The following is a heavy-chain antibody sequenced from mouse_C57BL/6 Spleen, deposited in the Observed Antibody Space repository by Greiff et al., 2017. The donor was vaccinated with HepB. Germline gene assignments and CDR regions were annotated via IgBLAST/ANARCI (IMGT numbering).Heavy chain of an antibody. D-gene: IGHD1-1*01. CDR1: GYAFSSSW. Sequence: VQLQQSGPELVKPGASVKISCKASGYAFSSSWMNWVKQRPGKGLEWIGRIYPGDGDTNYNGKFKGKATLTAGKSSSTAYMQLSSLTSEDSAVYFCARGTTVVDYWGQGTTLTVSS. J-gene: IGHJ2*01. CDR3: ARGTTVVDY. V-gene: IGHV1-82*01. CDR2: IYPGDGDT.